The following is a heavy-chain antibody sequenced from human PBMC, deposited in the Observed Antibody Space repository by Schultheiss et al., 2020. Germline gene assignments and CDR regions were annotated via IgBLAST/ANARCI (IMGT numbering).Heavy chain of an antibody. CDR3: ATPPDTAMAYYYYYGMDV. J-gene: IGHJ6*02. CDR1: GFTFSDYY. D-gene: IGHD5-18*01. CDR2: ISCSGSTT. V-gene: IGHV3-11*04. Sequence: GESLKISCAVSGFTFSDYYMTWIRQAPGKGLEWVSAISCSGSTTYYADSVKGRFTISRDNSKNTLYLQMNSLRAEDTAVYYCATPPDTAMAYYYYYGMDVWGQGTTVTVSS.